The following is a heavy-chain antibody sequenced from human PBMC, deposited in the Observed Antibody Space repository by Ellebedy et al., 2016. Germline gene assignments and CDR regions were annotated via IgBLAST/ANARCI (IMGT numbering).Heavy chain of an antibody. Sequence: SETLSLTXAVYGGSFSGYYWSWIRQPPGKGLEWIGSIYYSGSTYYNPSLKSRVTISVDTSKNQFSLKLSSVTAADTAVYYCARRIYNIFDYWGQGTLVTVSS. D-gene: IGHD5-24*01. CDR2: IYYSGST. CDR3: ARRIYNIFDY. V-gene: IGHV4-34*01. CDR1: GGSFSGYY. J-gene: IGHJ4*02.